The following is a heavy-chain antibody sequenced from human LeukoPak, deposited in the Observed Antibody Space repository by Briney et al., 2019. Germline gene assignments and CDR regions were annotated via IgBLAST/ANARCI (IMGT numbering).Heavy chain of an antibody. V-gene: IGHV4-59*01. J-gene: IGHJ4*02. CDR3: ARGGSQIQLPDY. D-gene: IGHD5-18*01. Sequence: EASETLSLTCTVSGGSISSYYWSWIRQPPGKGLEWIGYIYYSGSTNYNPSLKSRVTISVDTSKNQFSLKLSSVTAADTAVYYCARGGSQIQLPDYWGQGTLVTVSS. CDR1: GGSISSYY. CDR2: IYYSGST.